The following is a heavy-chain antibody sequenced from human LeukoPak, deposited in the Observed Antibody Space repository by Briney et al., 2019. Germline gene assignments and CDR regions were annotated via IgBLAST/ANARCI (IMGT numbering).Heavy chain of an antibody. CDR1: GFTFSSYS. CDR3: ARERGNYDILTDYYEGNGFDP. J-gene: IGHJ5*02. Sequence: GGSLRLSCAASGFTFSSYSMNWVRQAPGKGLEWVSFISSSSSYIYYADSVKGRFTISRDNAKNSLYLQMNSLRSDDTAVYYCARERGNYDILTDYYEGNGFDPWGQGTLVTVAS. V-gene: IGHV3-21*04. CDR2: ISSSSSYI. D-gene: IGHD3-9*01.